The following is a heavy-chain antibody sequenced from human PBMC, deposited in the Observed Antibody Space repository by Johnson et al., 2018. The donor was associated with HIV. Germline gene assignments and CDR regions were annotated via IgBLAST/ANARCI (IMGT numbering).Heavy chain of an antibody. CDR3: TTASSPTLLDAFDI. D-gene: IGHD6-6*01. CDR1: GFIFGDYG. J-gene: IGHJ3*02. V-gene: IGHV3-30*02. CDR2: IRFDGRNK. Sequence: QVQLVESGGGLVQPGRSLRLSCTASGFIFGDYGMHWVRQAPGKGLEWVAFIRFDGRNKFYADSVKGRFTLSRDNSKNTLYLQMNSLKTDDTAMYYCTTASSPTLLDAFDIWGQGTMVTVSS.